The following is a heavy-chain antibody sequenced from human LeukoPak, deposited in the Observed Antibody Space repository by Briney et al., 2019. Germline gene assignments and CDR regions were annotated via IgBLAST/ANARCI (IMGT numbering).Heavy chain of an antibody. CDR2: ISSSGSTI. CDR3: ARDSQSTVTYFYYYYYMDV. J-gene: IGHJ6*03. V-gene: IGHV3-11*04. D-gene: IGHD4-17*01. CDR1: GFTFSDYC. Sequence: GGSLRLSRAASGFTFSDYCMSWIRQAPGKGLEWVTYISSSGSTIYYADSVKGRFTISRDNAKNSLYLQMNSLRAEDTAVYYCARDSQSTVTYFYYYYYMDVWGKGTTVTVSS.